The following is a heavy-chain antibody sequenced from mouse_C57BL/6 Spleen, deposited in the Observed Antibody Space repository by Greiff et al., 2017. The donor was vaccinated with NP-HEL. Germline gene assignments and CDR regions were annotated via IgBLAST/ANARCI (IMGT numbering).Heavy chain of an antibody. CDR3: ARSYYGGSYDGFAY. CDR2: ILPGSGGT. CDR1: GYTFTGYW. Sequence: VKLQQSGAELMKPGASVKLSCKATGYTFTGYWIEWVKQRPGHGLEWIGEILPGSGGTNYNEKFKGKATFTADTSSNTAYMQLSSLTSEDSAIYSGARSYYGGSYDGFAYWGQGTLVTVSA. V-gene: IGHV1-9*01. D-gene: IGHD1-1*01. J-gene: IGHJ3*01.